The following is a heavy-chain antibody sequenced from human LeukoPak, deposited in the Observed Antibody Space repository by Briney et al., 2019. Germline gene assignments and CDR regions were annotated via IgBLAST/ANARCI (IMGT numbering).Heavy chain of an antibody. CDR2: IYYSGST. CDR3: ARRYYYDSSGFYFDY. V-gene: IGHV4-59*08. J-gene: IGHJ4*02. CDR1: GGSISSYY. Sequence: TSETLSLTCTVSGGSISSYYWSWIRQPPGKGLEWIGYIYYSGSTNYNPSLKSRVTISVDTSKNQFSLKLSSVTAADTAVYYCARRYYYDSSGFYFDYWGRGTLVTVSS. D-gene: IGHD3-22*01.